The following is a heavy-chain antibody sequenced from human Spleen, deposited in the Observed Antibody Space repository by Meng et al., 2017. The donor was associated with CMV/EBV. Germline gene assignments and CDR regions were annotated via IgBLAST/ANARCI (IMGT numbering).Heavy chain of an antibody. D-gene: IGHD4-17*01. Sequence: SETLSLTCAVYGGSFSGYYWNWIRQPPGKGLEWIGEIKHSGSTNYNPSLKSRVTMSVDRSKNQFSLRLRSVTAADTALYFCARYGDYDFDSWGQGTLVTVSS. CDR3: ARYGDYDFDS. CDR2: IKHSGST. V-gene: IGHV4-34*01. CDR1: GGSFSGYY. J-gene: IGHJ4*02.